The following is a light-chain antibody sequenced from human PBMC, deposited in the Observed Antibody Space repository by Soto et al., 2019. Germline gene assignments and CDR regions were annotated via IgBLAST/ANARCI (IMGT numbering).Light chain of an antibody. J-gene: IGKJ2*01. Sequence: EIVLTQSPGTLSLSPGERATLSCRASQRVSGTYLAWYQQKPGQSPTLLIYGSSDRATGIPDRFSGSGSGTDFTLTITRVEPEDFAVYYCQQYGSSPPYTFGQGTKLEIK. CDR2: GSS. CDR1: QRVSGTY. CDR3: QQYGSSPPYT. V-gene: IGKV3-20*01.